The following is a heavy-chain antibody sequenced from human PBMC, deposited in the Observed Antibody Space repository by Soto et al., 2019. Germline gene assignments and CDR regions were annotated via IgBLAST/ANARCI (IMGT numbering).Heavy chain of an antibody. V-gene: IGHV1-18*01. J-gene: IGHJ6*02. CDR1: GYTFTRYG. Sequence: QGQLVQSEAEVKKPGASVKVSCKASGYTFTRYGISWVRQAPGQGLEWMGWISGYNGDTTYAQKWQGRFPMTIDTPTSKADMELRSMTSDDTAVYYCAKNGQPPYYYYGLDVWGQGTKVTVSS. CDR3: AKNGQPPYYYYGLDV. D-gene: IGHD2-8*01. CDR2: ISGYNGDT.